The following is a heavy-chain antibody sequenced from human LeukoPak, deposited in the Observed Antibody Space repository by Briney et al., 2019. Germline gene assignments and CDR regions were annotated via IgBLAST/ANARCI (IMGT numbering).Heavy chain of an antibody. V-gene: IGHV1-18*01. Sequence: ASVKVSCKASGYTFTSYGISWVRQAPGQGLEWMGWISAYNGNTNYAQKLQGRVTMTTDTSTSTAYMELRSLRSDDTAVYYCARGRGGYGDYVPYYYYYGMDVWGQGTTVTVSS. CDR2: ISAYNGNT. CDR3: ARGRGGYGDYVPYYYYYGMDV. J-gene: IGHJ6*02. CDR1: GYTFTSYG. D-gene: IGHD4-17*01.